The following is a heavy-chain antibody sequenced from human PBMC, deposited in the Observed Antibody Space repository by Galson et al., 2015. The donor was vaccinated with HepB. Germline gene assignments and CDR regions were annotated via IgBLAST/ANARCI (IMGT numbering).Heavy chain of an antibody. Sequence: SLRLSCAGSGFIFRHHALAWIRQAPGLGLEWVAGINGRGPTRSYSDAVKGRFPISRDNSKDTVFLHMDNLRAEDTAVYYCVKEGSWFGGDWFDPWGQGALVTVS. D-gene: IGHD3-16*01. CDR3: VKEGSWFGGDWFDP. CDR1: GFIFRHHA. V-gene: IGHV3-23*01. J-gene: IGHJ5*02. CDR2: INGRGPTR.